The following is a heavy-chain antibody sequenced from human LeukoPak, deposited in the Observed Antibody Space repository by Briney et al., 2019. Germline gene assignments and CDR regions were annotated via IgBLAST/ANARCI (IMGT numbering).Heavy chain of an antibody. J-gene: IGHJ4*02. CDR1: GFTVSSNY. CDR3: AREAGKAVAGALPARLYYFDY. CDR2: IYSDGIT. D-gene: IGHD6-19*01. Sequence: GGSLRLSCAASGFTVSSNYMSWVRQAPGKGLEWVSTIYSDGITYYADSVKGRFTVSRDNSKNTLYLQMNSLRAEDTAVYYCAREAGKAVAGALPARLYYFDYWGQGTLVTVSS. V-gene: IGHV3-53*01.